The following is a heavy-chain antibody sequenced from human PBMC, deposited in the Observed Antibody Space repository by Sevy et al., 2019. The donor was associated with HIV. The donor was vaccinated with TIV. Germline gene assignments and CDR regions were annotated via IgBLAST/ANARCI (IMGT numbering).Heavy chain of an antibody. V-gene: IGHV3-30*04. D-gene: IGHD2-8*01. Sequence: GGSLRLSCAASGFTFGNHAIHWVRQAPGKGLEWVAIISFDGRNERYADSVKGRFTISRDNSKNTVYLQMTRLRTEDVAVYYCARDHCTDGACFKSGYFDYWGQGILVTVSS. CDR1: GFTFGNHA. J-gene: IGHJ4*01. CDR2: ISFDGRNE. CDR3: ARDHCTDGACFKSGYFDY.